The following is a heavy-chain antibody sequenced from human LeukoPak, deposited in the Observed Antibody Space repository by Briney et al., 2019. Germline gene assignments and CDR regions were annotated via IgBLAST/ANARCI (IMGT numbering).Heavy chain of an antibody. CDR3: ASPTMVRYGSGSFDY. D-gene: IGHD3-10*01. J-gene: IGHJ4*02. CDR2: IYYSGST. V-gene: IGHV4-39*01. Sequence: KPSETLSLTCTVSGGSISSSIYYWGWIRQPPGEGLEWIGSIYYSGSTYYNPSLKSRVTISVDTSKNQFSLKLSSVTAADTAVYYCASPTMVRYGSGSFDYWGQGTLVTVSS. CDR1: GGSISSSIYY.